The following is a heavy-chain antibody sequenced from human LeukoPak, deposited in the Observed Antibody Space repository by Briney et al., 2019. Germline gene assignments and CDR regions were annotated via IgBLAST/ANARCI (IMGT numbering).Heavy chain of an antibody. CDR1: GFTFSSYG. V-gene: IGHV3-33*01. D-gene: IGHD1-26*01. CDR3: TSSGSYFPFDY. J-gene: IGHJ4*02. CDR2: IWYDGSNK. Sequence: PGRSLRLSCAASGFTFSSYGMHWVRQAPGKGLEWVAVIWYDGSNKYYADSVKGRFTTSRDNSKNTLYLQMNSLRAEDTAVYYCTSSGSYFPFDYWGQGTLVTVSS.